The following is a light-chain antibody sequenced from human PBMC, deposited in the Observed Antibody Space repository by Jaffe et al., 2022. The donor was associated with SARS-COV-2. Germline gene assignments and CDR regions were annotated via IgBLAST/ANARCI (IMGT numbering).Light chain of an antibody. CDR2: DVS. Sequence: QSALTQPASVSGSPGQSITISCTGSNSDIGAYNYVSWYQQHPGKAPKLIVYDVSDRPSGVSNRFSGLKSGNTASLTISGLQAEDEADYFCSSYTRSSLFVFGTGTKVAVL. CDR3: SSYTRSSLFV. J-gene: IGLJ1*01. V-gene: IGLV2-14*03. CDR1: NSDIGAYNY.